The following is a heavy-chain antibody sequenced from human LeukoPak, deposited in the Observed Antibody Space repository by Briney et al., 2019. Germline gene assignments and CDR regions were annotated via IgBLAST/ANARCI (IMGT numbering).Heavy chain of an antibody. V-gene: IGHV3-21*04. CDR2: ISTSSSYI. Sequence: GGSLRLSYAATGFTFSSYTMNWVRKAPGKGLEWVSSISTSSSYIYYADSVKGRFTISGDNAKNSLYLQMNSLRAEDTALYYCAKAPGGWLQLRYFDYWGQGTLVTVSS. CDR1: GFTFSSYT. CDR3: AKAPGGWLQLRYFDY. D-gene: IGHD5-24*01. J-gene: IGHJ4*02.